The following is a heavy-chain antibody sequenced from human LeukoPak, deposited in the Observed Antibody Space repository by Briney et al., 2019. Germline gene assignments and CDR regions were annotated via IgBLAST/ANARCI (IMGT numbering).Heavy chain of an antibody. J-gene: IGHJ4*02. Sequence: ASVKVSCKASGYTFTAYYIHWVRQAPGQGLEWRGWINPKSGGTKYAQKFQGRVTMTRDTSLSTAYMELSRLRSDDMAVYYCARLGGVMVITPFAYWGQGALVTVSS. CDR1: GYTFTAYY. D-gene: IGHD3-22*01. CDR3: ARLGGVMVITPFAY. CDR2: INPKSGGT. V-gene: IGHV1-2*02.